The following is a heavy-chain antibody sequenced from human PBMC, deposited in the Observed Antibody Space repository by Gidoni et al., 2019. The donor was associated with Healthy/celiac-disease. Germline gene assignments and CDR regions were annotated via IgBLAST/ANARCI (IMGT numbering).Heavy chain of an antibody. J-gene: IGHJ4*02. Sequence: QFPLVQSGAAVTKPAASVNVSCKISGYTLTELSMHWVRQAPGKGLEWMGGFDPEDGETIYAQKFQGRVTMTEDTSTDTAYMELSSLRSEDTAVYYCATSIWFREELGNYWGQGTLVTVSS. CDR3: ATSIWFREELGNY. CDR2: FDPEDGET. D-gene: IGHD3-10*01. V-gene: IGHV1-24*01. CDR1: GYTLTELS.